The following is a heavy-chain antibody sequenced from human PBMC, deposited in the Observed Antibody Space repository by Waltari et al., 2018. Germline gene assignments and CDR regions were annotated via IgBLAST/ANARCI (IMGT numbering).Heavy chain of an antibody. V-gene: IGHV4-59*01. CDR1: GGSISPYY. D-gene: IGHD6-19*01. Sequence: QVQLQESGPGLVKPSETLSLTCTVSGGSISPYYWSWIRQPPGKGLEWLGFVYFSGSTNYNPSLKSRVSMSVDTAKNQFSLKLTSVTAADTAVYYCARGRVTVAGHFDSWGQGTRVTVSS. CDR3: ARGRVTVAGHFDS. CDR2: VYFSGST. J-gene: IGHJ4*02.